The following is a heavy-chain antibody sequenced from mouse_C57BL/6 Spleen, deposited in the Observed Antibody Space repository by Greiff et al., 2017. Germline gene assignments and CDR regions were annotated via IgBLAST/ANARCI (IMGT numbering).Heavy chain of an antibody. J-gene: IGHJ2*01. CDR1: GYTFTDYY. CDR3: ARWLLRENFDY. V-gene: IGHV1-19*01. CDR2: INPYNGGT. Sequence: EVKLMESGPVLVKPGASVKMSCKASGYTFTDYYMNWVKQSHGKSLEWIGVINPYNGGTSYNQKFKGKATLTVDKSSSTAYMELNSLTSEDSAVYYCARWLLRENFDYWGQGTTLTVSS. D-gene: IGHD2-3*01.